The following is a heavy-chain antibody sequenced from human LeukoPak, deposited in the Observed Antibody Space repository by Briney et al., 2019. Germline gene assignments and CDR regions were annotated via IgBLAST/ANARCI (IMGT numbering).Heavy chain of an antibody. CDR3: ARGRSYCSGSESNLH. V-gene: IGHV1-18*01. D-gene: IGHD3-10*01. CDR2: ISAYNGNT. J-gene: IGHJ4*02. CDR1: CYTFTSYG. Sequence: ASVKVSCKASCYTFTSYGISWVRQAPGQVLEWMGWISAYNGNTNYAQKLQGRVTMTTDTSTSTAYMELRSLRSDDTAVYYCARGRSYCSGSESNLHWGQGNLVTVSS.